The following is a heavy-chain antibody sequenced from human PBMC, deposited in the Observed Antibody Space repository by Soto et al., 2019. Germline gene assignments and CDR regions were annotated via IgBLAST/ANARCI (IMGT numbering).Heavy chain of an antibody. CDR3: ARGRYSSYQIPWFDP. Sequence: AGASLSLSWGASGFTFSSYSVNWVRQAPGKGLEWVSSISSSSSYIYYADSVKGRFTISRDNAKNSLYLQMNSLRAEDTAVYYCARGRYSSYQIPWFDPWGQGTLVTVSS. J-gene: IGHJ5*02. CDR2: ISSSSSYI. D-gene: IGHD6-6*01. V-gene: IGHV3-21*01. CDR1: GFTFSSYS.